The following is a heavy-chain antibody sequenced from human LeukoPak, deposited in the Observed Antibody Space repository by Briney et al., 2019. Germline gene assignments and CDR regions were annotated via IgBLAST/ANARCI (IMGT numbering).Heavy chain of an antibody. J-gene: IGHJ4*02. CDR1: GGSISSGGYY. Sequence: PSETLSLTCTVSGGSISSGGYYWSWIRQPPGKGLEWIGYIYHSGSTYYNPSLKSRVTISVDRSKNQFSLKLSSVTAADTAVYYCAREVSYYDSSGYPDYWGQGTLVTVSS. V-gene: IGHV4-30-2*01. CDR2: IYHSGST. D-gene: IGHD3-22*01. CDR3: AREVSYYDSSGYPDY.